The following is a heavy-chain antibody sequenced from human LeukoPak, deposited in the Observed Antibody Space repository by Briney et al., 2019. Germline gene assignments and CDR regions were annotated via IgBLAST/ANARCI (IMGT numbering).Heavy chain of an antibody. CDR2: ISGSGGRT. CDR1: GFTFSSYA. CDR3: ARGIATVDY. V-gene: IGHV3-23*01. J-gene: IGHJ4*02. Sequence: GGSLRPSCAPSGFTFSSYAMSWVRQAPGKGLESVSAISGSGGRTYYADSVKGRFTISTDNAKNSLYQQMNSLRVEDTAVYNCARGIATVDYWGQGPLVTVSS. D-gene: IGHD6-13*01.